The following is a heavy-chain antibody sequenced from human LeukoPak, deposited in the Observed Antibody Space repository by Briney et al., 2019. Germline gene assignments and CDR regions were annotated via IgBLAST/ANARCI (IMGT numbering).Heavy chain of an antibody. CDR2: ISSSSSYI. CDR3: AKAGSGWYGFDY. V-gene: IGHV3-21*04. Sequence: GSLRLSCAASGFTFSSYSMNWVRQAPGKGLEWVSSISSSSSYIYYADSVKGRFTISRDNAKNSLYLQMNSLRAEDTALYYCAKAGSGWYGFDYWGQGTLVTVSS. D-gene: IGHD6-19*01. CDR1: GFTFSSYS. J-gene: IGHJ4*02.